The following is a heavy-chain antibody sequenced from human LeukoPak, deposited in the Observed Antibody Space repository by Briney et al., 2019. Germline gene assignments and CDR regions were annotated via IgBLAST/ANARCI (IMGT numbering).Heavy chain of an antibody. CDR2: IYYSGST. D-gene: IGHD6-13*01. Sequence: SETLSLTXTVSGGSISSYYWSWIRQPPGKGLEWIGYIYYSGSTYYNPSLKSRVTISVDTSKNQFSLKLSSVTAADTAVYYCARQGGIAAAGSIDYWGQGTLVTVSS. CDR1: GGSISSYY. J-gene: IGHJ4*02. V-gene: IGHV4-59*08. CDR3: ARQGGIAAAGSIDY.